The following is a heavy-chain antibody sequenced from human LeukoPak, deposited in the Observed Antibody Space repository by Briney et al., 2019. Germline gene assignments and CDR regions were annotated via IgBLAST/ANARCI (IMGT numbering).Heavy chain of an antibody. Sequence: ASVKVSFKASGYTFTSYGISWVRQAPGQGLEWMGWISAYNGNTNYAQKLQGRVTMTTDTSTSTAYMELRSLRSDDTAVYYCARYYDYGDSYNWFDPWGQGTLVTVSS. CDR2: ISAYNGNT. CDR1: GYTFTSYG. J-gene: IGHJ5*02. CDR3: ARYYDYGDSYNWFDP. V-gene: IGHV1-18*01. D-gene: IGHD4-17*01.